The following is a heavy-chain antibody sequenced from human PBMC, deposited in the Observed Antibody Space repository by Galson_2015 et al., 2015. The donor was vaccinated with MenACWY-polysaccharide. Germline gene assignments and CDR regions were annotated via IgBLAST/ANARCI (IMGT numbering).Heavy chain of an antibody. CDR3: AGDGYKPGGY. D-gene: IGHD5-24*01. CDR1: GGSISSGSYY. CDR2: IYTSGST. V-gene: IGHV4-61*02. Sequence: TLSLTCTVSGGSISSGSYYWSWIRQPAGKGLEWIGRIYTSGSTNYNPSLKSRVTISVDTSKNQFSLKLSSVTAAGTAVYYCAGDGYKPGGYWGQGTLVTVSS. J-gene: IGHJ4*01.